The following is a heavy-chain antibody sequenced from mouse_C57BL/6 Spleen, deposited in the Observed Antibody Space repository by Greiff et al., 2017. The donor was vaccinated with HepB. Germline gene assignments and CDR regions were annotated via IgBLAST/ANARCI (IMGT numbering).Heavy chain of an antibody. V-gene: IGHV1-55*01. CDR2: IYPGSGST. D-gene: IGHD4-1*01. Sequence: VQLQQPGAELVKPGASVKMSCKASGYTFTSYWITWVKQRPGQGLEWIGDIYPGSGSTNYNEKFKSKATLTVDTSSSTAYMQLSSLTSEDSAVYYCARSDNWDGAWFAYWGHGTLVTVSA. J-gene: IGHJ3*01. CDR1: GYTFTSYW. CDR3: ARSDNWDGAWFAY.